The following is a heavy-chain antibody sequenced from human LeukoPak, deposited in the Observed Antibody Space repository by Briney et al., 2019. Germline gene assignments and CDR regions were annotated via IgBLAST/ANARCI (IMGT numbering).Heavy chain of an antibody. CDR3: VRDADTSRGRDP. J-gene: IGHJ5*02. CDR1: GYTFIKYG. CDR2: ISVVDGDV. V-gene: IGHV1-18*01. Sequence: ASVKVSCKASGYTFIKYGVSWVRRAPGRGVEWMGWISVVDGDVDYAEDLQTRVTLTAERYTNTVYMELRSLTPDDTAEYYCVRDADTSRGRDPWGQGTLVKVSS. D-gene: IGHD1-26*01.